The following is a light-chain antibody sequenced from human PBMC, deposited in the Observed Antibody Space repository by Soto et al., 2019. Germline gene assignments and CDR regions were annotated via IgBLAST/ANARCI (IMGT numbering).Light chain of an antibody. Sequence: EIVMTQSPATLSVSPGERATLSCRASRSVNSNLAWYQQKPGQAPRLLIYGASTRATGIPARFSGSGSATEFTLTISSLQSEYFAVYYCQQYNNWWTFGQGTKVEIK. V-gene: IGKV3-15*01. J-gene: IGKJ1*01. CDR2: GAS. CDR3: QQYNNWWT. CDR1: RSVNSN.